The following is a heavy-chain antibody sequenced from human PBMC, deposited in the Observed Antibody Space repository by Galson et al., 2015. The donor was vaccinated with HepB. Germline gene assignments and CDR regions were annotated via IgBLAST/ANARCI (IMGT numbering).Heavy chain of an antibody. CDR2: ITALGDRT. D-gene: IGHD6-13*01. CDR1: GFTFSGHA. CDR3: AKDLPGSSSSLSGTFDI. V-gene: IGHV3-23*01. J-gene: IGHJ3*02. Sequence: SLRLSCAASGFTFSGHAMSWVRQAPGKGLEWVSAITALGDRTYYADSVKGRFTISRDNSKNTLYLQMNSLRADDTAIYYCAKDLPGSSSSLSGTFDIWGQGTVVTVSP.